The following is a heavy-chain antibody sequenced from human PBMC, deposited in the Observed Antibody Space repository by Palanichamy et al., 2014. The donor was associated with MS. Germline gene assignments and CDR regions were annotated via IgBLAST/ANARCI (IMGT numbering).Heavy chain of an antibody. D-gene: IGHD3-16*01. Sequence: VGSGGGLVEPGGSLRLSCAASGFTFNNYAMAWVRQAPGRGLEWVSAITGSGGDTWHADSVKGRFTISRDNSKNTLSLQMNSLRAEDTAIYYCAKGSDSSRPYYFDSWGQGTLVTVSS. J-gene: IGHJ4*02. CDR2: ITGSGGDT. V-gene: IGHV3-23*04. CDR1: GFTFNNYA. CDR3: AKGSDSSRPYYFDS.